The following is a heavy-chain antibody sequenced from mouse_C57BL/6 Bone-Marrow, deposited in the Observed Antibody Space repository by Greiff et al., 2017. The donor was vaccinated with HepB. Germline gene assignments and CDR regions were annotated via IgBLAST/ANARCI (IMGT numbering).Heavy chain of an antibody. D-gene: IGHD2-4*01. CDR3: VRSPIYYDYDEFAY. CDR1: GFTFNTYA. V-gene: IGHV10-3*01. Sequence: GGGLVQPTGSLKLSCAASGFTFNTYAMHWVRQAPGQGLEWVARIRSKSSNYATYYADSVKDRFTISRDDSQSMLYLQMNNLKTEDTAMYYCVRSPIYYDYDEFAYWGQGTLVTVSA. J-gene: IGHJ3*01. CDR2: IRSKSSNYAT.